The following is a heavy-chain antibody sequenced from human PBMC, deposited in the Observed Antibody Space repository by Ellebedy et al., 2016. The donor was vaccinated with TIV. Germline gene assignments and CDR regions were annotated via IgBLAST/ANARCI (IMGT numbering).Heavy chain of an antibody. J-gene: IGHJ2*01. D-gene: IGHD2-21*01. V-gene: IGHV4-34*01. CDR1: GGSFSGYS. CDR3: ARSDWQDVDLDRWYFDL. CDR2: INHRGTT. Sequence: GSLRLSCGIYGGSFSGYSWSWIRQSPGKGLEWIGEINHRGTTKYNPSLESRVSLSMDTSENKFSVRLNSVTAADTAVYYCARSDWQDVDLDRWYFDLWGRGTLVTVST.